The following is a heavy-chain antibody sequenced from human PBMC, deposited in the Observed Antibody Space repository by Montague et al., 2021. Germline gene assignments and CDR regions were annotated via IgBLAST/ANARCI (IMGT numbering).Heavy chain of an antibody. CDR3: ARATTVTYGWDAFDI. Sequence: QSGAEVKKPGESLKISCKGSGYSFTSYWIGWVCQMPGKGLEWMGTVYPSDSDNRYSPSFQGQVTISADKSVSTAYLQWSSLKAPDTAMYYCARATTVTYGWDAFDIWGQGTLVIVSS. CDR1: GYSFTSYW. D-gene: IGHD4-17*01. V-gene: IGHV5-51*01. J-gene: IGHJ3*02. CDR2: VYPSDSDN.